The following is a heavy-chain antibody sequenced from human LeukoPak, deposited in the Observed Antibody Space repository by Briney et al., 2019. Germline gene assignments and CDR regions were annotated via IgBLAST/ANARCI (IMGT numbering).Heavy chain of an antibody. CDR2: ISDSGGSS. Sequence: PGGSLRLSCAASGFTFSSYAMSWVRQAPGKGLEWVSAISDSGGSSYYADSVKGRFTISRDNSRNTLYLQMNSLRAEDTAVYYCARVSVATGYFDYWGQGTLVTVSS. J-gene: IGHJ4*02. CDR3: ARVSVATGYFDY. CDR1: GFTFSSYA. V-gene: IGHV3-23*01. D-gene: IGHD5-12*01.